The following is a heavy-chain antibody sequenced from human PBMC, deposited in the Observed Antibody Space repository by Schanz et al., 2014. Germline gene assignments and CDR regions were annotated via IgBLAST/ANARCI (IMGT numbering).Heavy chain of an antibody. CDR1: GFTFSRYG. CDR3: ASPALVQGLMPEYYFDY. J-gene: IGHJ4*02. Sequence: QVHLVESGGGVVQPGRSLRLSCAASGFTFSRYGMHWVRQAPGKGLEWVAVISYDGVNTYYADSVKGRFTISRDNSKNTLYLQMNSLRGEDTAVYYCASPALVQGLMPEYYFDYWGQGTLVTVSS. V-gene: IGHV3-30-3*01. D-gene: IGHD3-10*01. CDR2: ISYDGVNT.